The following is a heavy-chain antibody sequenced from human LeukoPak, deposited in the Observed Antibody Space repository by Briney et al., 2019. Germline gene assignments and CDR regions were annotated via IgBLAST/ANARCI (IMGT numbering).Heavy chain of an antibody. CDR3: ARGRALYYYDSSGYLGY. D-gene: IGHD3-22*01. CDR2: INHSGST. J-gene: IGHJ4*02. CDR1: GGSFSGYY. V-gene: IGHV4-34*01. Sequence: SETLSLTCAVYGGSFSGYYWSWIRQPPGKGLEWIGEINHSGSTNYNPSLKSRVTISVDTSKNQFSLKLSSVTAADTAVYYCARGRALYYYDSSGYLGYWGQGTLVTVSS.